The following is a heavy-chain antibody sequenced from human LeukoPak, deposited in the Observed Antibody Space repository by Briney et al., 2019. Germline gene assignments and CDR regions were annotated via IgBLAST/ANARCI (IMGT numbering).Heavy chain of an antibody. CDR2: IIPIFGTA. CDR1: GGTFSSYA. Sequence: SVKVSCKASGGTFSSYAISWVRQAPGQGLEWMGGIIPIFGTANYAQKFQGRVTITADESTSTAYMELRSLRSDDTAVYYCARDKYCSSTSCSRWDYYYYGMDVWGQGTTVTVSS. J-gene: IGHJ6*02. D-gene: IGHD2-2*01. CDR3: ARDKYCSSTSCSRWDYYYYGMDV. V-gene: IGHV1-69*13.